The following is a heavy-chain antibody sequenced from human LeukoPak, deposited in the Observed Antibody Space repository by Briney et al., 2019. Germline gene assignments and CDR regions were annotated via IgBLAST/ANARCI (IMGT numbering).Heavy chain of an antibody. J-gene: IGHJ4*02. V-gene: IGHV1-2*02. D-gene: IGHD3-16*01. Sequence: ASVNVSCTASGYTFTGYYMHWVRQAPGQGLEWMGWINPNSGGTNYAQKFQGRVTMTRGTSISTAYMELSRLRSDDTAVYYCARDGGGSVDYWGQGTLITVSS. CDR1: GYTFTGYY. CDR2: INPNSGGT. CDR3: ARDGGGSVDY.